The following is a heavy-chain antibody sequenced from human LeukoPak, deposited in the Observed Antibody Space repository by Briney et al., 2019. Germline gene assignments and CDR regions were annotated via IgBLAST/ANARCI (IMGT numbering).Heavy chain of an antibody. D-gene: IGHD3-3*01. CDR2: ISGSGGST. V-gene: IGHV3-23*01. J-gene: IGHJ6*03. Sequence: GGSLRLSCAASGFTFSSYAMSWVRQAPGKGLEWVSAISGSGGSTYYADSVKGRFTISRDNSKNTLYLQMNSLRAEDTAVYYCARASITIFGVVYYYYMDVWGKGTTVTVSS. CDR3: ARASITIFGVVYYYYMDV. CDR1: GFTFSSYA.